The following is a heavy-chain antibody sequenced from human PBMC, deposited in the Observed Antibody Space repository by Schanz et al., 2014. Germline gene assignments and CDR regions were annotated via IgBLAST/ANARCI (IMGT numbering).Heavy chain of an antibody. CDR1: GFTFSSYG. J-gene: IGHJ6*03. CDR3: ARENSSGYHPAVTYYIDV. Sequence: QVQLVESGGGVAQPGRSLRLSCAASGFTFSSYGMHWVRQAPGKGLEWVSNISPTGSSTYYADSVKGRFTVSRDNNWKTLSLQMNSLRSDDTAIYHCARENSSGYHPAVTYYIDVWGKGTTDTVSS. D-gene: IGHD3-22*01. V-gene: IGHV3-NL1*01. CDR2: ISPTGSST.